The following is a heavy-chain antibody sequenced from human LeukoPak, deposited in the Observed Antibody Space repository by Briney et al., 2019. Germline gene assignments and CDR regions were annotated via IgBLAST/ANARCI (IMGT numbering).Heavy chain of an antibody. CDR2: INHSGST. D-gene: IGHD5-24*01. V-gene: IGHV4-34*01. CDR3: ARGGRDQASDY. J-gene: IGHJ4*02. Sequence: QPSETLSLTCAVYGGSFSGYYWSWIRQPPGKGLEWIGEINHSGSTNYNPSLKSRVTISVDTSKNQFSLKLSSVTAADTAVYYCARGGRDQASDYWGQGTLVTVSS. CDR1: GGSFSGYY.